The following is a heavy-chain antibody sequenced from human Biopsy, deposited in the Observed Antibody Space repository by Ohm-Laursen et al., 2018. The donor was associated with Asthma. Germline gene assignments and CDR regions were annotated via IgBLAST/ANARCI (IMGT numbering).Heavy chain of an antibody. CDR1: GYSLTDLS. V-gene: IGHV1-24*01. Sequence: SVKVSCKISGYSLTDLSMHWVRQAPGQGLEWMGGHDHEEGGTVNAWRFQGRVTMTEDTSTDTAYMELSSLISDDTAVYYCASDFPKDYVRYNFQFWGQGTLVTVSS. CDR3: ASDFPKDYVRYNFQF. D-gene: IGHD4-17*01. J-gene: IGHJ4*02. CDR2: HDHEEGGT.